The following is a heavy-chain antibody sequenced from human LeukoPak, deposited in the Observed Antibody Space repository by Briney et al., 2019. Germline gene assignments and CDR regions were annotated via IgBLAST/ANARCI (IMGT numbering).Heavy chain of an antibody. CDR3: AKEEHGNYYYYMDV. CDR2: ISGSGGST. V-gene: IGHV3-23*01. J-gene: IGHJ6*03. Sequence: PGGSLRLSCAASGLTFSSYAMSRVRQAPGKGLEWVSAISGSGGSTYYADSVKGRFTISRDNSKNTLYLQMNSLRAEDTAVYYCAKEEHGNYYYYMDVWGKGTTVTVSS. D-gene: IGHD2-21*01. CDR1: GLTFSSYA.